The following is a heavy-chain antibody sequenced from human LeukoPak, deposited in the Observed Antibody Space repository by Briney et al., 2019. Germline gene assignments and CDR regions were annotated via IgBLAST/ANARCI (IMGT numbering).Heavy chain of an antibody. D-gene: IGHD1-26*01. CDR2: ISWNSGSI. J-gene: IGHJ3*02. CDR3: AREWELAGAFDI. Sequence: GRSLRLSCAASGFTFDDYAMHWVRQAPGKGLEWVSGISWNSGSIGYADSVKGRFTISRDNAKNSLYLQMNSLRAEDMALYYCAREWELAGAFDIWGQGTMVTVSS. V-gene: IGHV3-9*03. CDR1: GFTFDDYA.